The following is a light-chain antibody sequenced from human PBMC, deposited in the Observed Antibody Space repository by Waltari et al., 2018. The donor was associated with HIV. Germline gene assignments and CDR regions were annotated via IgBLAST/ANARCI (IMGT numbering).Light chain of an antibody. J-gene: IGLJ2*01. CDR1: SSDVGGYIS. V-gene: IGLV2-8*01. CDR3: SSYAGNNNLV. CDR2: EVS. Sequence: QSALTQPPSASGSPGQSVTISCTGTSSDVGGYISVSWYQQHPGKAPKLMIYEVSKRPSGVPDRFSVSKSGNTASLTVSGLQPDDEADYYCSSYAGNNNLVFGGGTKLTVL.